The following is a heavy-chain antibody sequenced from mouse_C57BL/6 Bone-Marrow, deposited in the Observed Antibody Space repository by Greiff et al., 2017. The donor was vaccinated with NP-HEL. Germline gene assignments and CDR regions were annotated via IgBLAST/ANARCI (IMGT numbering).Heavy chain of an antibody. J-gene: IGHJ1*03. CDR2: INSDGGST. CDR3: ARHGGPALRRYWYFDV. V-gene: IGHV5-2*01. D-gene: IGHD2-12*01. CDR1: EYEFPSHD. Sequence: VHLVESGGGLVQPGESLKLSCESNEYEFPSHDMSWVRKTPEKRLELVAAINSDGGSTYYPDTMERRFIISRDNTQKTLYLQMSSLRSEDTALYYCARHGGPALRRYWYFDVWGTGTTVTVSS.